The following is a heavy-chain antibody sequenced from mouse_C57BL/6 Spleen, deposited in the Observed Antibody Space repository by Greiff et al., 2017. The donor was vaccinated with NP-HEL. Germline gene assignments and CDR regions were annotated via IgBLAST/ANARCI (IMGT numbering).Heavy chain of an antibody. CDR3: TRRDWDGVFDY. D-gene: IGHD4-1*01. CDR2: IRNKANNHAT. CDR1: GFTFSDAW. V-gene: IGHV6-6*01. J-gene: IGHJ2*01. Sequence: EVQLVESGGGLVQPGGSMKLSCAASGFTFSDAWMDWVRQSPEKGLEWVAEIRNKANNHATYYAESVKGRFTISRDDSKSSVYLQMNSLRAEDTGIYYCTRRDWDGVFDYWGQGTTLTVSS.